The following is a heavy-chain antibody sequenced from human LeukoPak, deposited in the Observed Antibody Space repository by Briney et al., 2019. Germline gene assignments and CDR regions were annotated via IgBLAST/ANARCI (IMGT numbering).Heavy chain of an antibody. J-gene: IGHJ6*03. CDR1: GGSFSGYY. CDR3: ARGPRITMVRGVILYYMDV. D-gene: IGHD3-10*01. CDR2: INHSGST. Sequence: PSETLSLTCTVYGGSFSGYYWSWIRQLPGKGLEWIGEINHSGSTNYNPSLKSRVTISVDTSKNQFSLKLSSVTAADTAVYYCARGPRITMVRGVILYYMDVWGKGTTVTVSS. V-gene: IGHV4-34*01.